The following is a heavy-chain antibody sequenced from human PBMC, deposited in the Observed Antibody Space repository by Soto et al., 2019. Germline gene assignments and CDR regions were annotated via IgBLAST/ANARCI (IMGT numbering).Heavy chain of an antibody. CDR3: ARVERGTATTVVDAFDI. V-gene: IGHV4-34*01. Sequence: QVQLQQWGAGLLKPSETLSLTCAVFGGSVNSGNYYWSWIRQPPGKGLEWIGEMSHSGGTHFNPSLTSRVTISVDTSKNPCSLKMSSVTAADTALYYCARVERGTATTVVDAFDIWGPGTMVTVSS. J-gene: IGHJ3*02. CDR1: GGSVNSGNYY. CDR2: MSHSGGT. D-gene: IGHD1-1*01.